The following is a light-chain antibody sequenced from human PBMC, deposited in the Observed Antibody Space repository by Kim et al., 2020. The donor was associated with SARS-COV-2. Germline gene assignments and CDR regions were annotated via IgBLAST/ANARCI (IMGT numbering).Light chain of an antibody. Sequence: ASVGDRVTITCRASQGITDYLAWYQQKPGKVPKVLIYGASTLQSGVPSRFSGSGFGTDFTLTISSLQPEDVATYYCQKYNSAPLTFGGGTKVEIK. CDR1: QGITDY. CDR3: QKYNSAPLT. CDR2: GAS. J-gene: IGKJ4*01. V-gene: IGKV1-27*01.